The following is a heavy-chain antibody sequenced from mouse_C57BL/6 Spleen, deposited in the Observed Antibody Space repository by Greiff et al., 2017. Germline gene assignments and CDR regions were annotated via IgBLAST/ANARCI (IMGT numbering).Heavy chain of an antibody. J-gene: IGHJ2*01. CDR2: IYPGDGDT. CDR1: GYAFSSSW. Sequence: VQLQQSGPELVKPGASVKISCKASGYAFSSSWMNWVKQRPGKGLEWIGRIYPGDGDTNYNGKFKGKATLTADKSSSTAYMQLSSLTSKDSAVYFCARWEGYYSYCFAYWGQGTTLTVSS. D-gene: IGHD2-12*01. CDR3: ARWEGYYSYCFAY. V-gene: IGHV1-82*01.